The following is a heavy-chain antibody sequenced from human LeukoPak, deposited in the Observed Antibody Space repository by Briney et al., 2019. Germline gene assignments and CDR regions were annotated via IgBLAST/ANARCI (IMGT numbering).Heavy chain of an antibody. Sequence: GSLRLSCAASGFTFSSYGMHWVRQAPGKGLEWVAVIWYDGSNKYYADSVKGRFTISRDNSKNTLYLQMNSLRAEDTAVYYCAKGVKYSSSWYADWGQGTLVTVSS. V-gene: IGHV3-33*06. CDR3: AKGVKYSSSWYAD. CDR1: GFTFSSYG. CDR2: IWYDGSNK. D-gene: IGHD6-13*01. J-gene: IGHJ4*02.